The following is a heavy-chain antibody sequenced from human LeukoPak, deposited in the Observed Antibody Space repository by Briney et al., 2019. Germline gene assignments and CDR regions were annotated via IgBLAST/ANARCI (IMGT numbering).Heavy chain of an antibody. CDR2: INHSGST. Sequence: SETLSLTCAVYGGSFSGYYWSWIRQPPGKGLEWIGEINHSGSTNYNPSLKGRVTISVDTSKNQFSLKLSSVTAADTAVYYCARAHNDYYDSSGLDYWGQGTLVTVSS. J-gene: IGHJ4*02. CDR1: GGSFSGYY. CDR3: ARAHNDYYDSSGLDY. V-gene: IGHV4-34*01. D-gene: IGHD3-22*01.